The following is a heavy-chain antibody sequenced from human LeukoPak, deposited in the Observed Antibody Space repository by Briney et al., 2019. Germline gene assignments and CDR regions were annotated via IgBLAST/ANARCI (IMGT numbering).Heavy chain of an antibody. Sequence: GRSLRLSCAASGYTFSSYWMHWVRQAPGKGLFWVSRIISDASSTLYADSVKGRFTISRDNAKNMLYLQMNSLTVEDTGLYYCTRGPLGTGEIDYWGQGTLVTVSS. D-gene: IGHD7-27*01. CDR1: GYTFSSYW. V-gene: IGHV3-74*01. J-gene: IGHJ4*02. CDR3: TRGPLGTGEIDY. CDR2: IISDASST.